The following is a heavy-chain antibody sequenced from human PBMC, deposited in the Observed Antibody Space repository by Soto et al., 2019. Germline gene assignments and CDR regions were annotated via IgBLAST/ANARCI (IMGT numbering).Heavy chain of an antibody. D-gene: IGHD3-9*01. V-gene: IGHV3-23*01. J-gene: IGHJ5*02. CDR1: GFTFSSYA. CDR2: ISGSGGST. Sequence: GGSLRLSCAASGFTFSSYAMSWVRQAPGKGLEWVSAISGSGGSTYYADSVKGRFTISRDNSKNTLYLQMNSLRAEDTAVYYCAKIGDYDILTGRNWLDPWGQGTMVTVS. CDR3: AKIGDYDILTGRNWLDP.